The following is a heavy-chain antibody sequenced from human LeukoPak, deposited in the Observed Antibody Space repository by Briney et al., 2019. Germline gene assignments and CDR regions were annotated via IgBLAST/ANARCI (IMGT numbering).Heavy chain of an antibody. CDR3: GRGDYYYYMDV. CDR1: GFTFSSYE. D-gene: IGHD3-10*01. CDR2: ISSSGRTM. J-gene: IGHJ6*03. Sequence: PGGSLRLSCAASGFTFSSYEMNWVRQAPGKGLEWVSYISSSGRTMYYADSVKGRFTISRENAKNTLYLQMNSLRAEDTAVYYCGRGDYYYYMDVWGKGTTVTISS. V-gene: IGHV3-48*03.